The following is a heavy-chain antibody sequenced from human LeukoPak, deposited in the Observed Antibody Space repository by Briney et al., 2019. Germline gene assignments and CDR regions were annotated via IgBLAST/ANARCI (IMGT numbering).Heavy chain of an antibody. D-gene: IGHD3-10*01. CDR2: IYPGDSDT. CDR3: ARQVRAHNMFDP. Sequence: GESLKISCRGSGYSFTSYWIGWVRHMPGKGLGWMGIIYPGDSDTRYSPSFQGQVTISADKSISTAYLQWSSLKASDTAMYYCARQVRAHNMFDPWGQGTLVTVSS. V-gene: IGHV5-51*01. CDR1: GYSFTSYW. J-gene: IGHJ5*02.